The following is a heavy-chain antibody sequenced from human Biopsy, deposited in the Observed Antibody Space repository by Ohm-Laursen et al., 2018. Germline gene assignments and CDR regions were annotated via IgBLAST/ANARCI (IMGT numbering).Heavy chain of an antibody. CDR3: ARWETTLGRSLDS. D-gene: IGHD1-26*01. Sequence: ASVKPSRKASVYSFIIYDTNWVRQSTSHGLEWMGWMSPNTGNTVYAQRFQDRVTMTSDTSTGIAYMELTCLTSDDTAVYFCARWETTLGRSLDSWGQGTLVAVSS. CDR2: MSPNTGNT. CDR1: VYSFIIYD. J-gene: IGHJ4*02. V-gene: IGHV1-8*01.